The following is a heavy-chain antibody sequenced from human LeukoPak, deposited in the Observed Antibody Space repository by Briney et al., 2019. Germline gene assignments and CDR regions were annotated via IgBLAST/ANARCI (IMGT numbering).Heavy chain of an antibody. J-gene: IGHJ4*02. CDR2: INHSGSA. D-gene: IGHD3-3*01. Sequence: SQTLSLTCAVYGGSLSGSYWSWIRQPPGKGLEWIGEINHSGSANYNPSLKSRVTLSIDKSKNQFSLNLNSVTAADTAVYYCARARRDSGYYKVDYWGQGTLVTVSS. CDR3: ARARRDSGYYKVDY. V-gene: IGHV4-34*01. CDR1: GGSLSGSY.